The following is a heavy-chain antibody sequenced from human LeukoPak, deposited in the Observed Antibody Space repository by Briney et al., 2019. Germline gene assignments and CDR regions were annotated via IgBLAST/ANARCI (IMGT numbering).Heavy chain of an antibody. CDR3: AGYGSGWYVDY. CDR2: IGLGGSKT. D-gene: IGHD6-19*01. V-gene: IGHV3-23*01. CDR1: GFTFSNYA. J-gene: IGHJ4*02. Sequence: PGGSLRLSCAASGFTFSNYAMNWVRQAPGKGLEWVSTIGLGGSKTYYADSVKGRFTISRDNSKNTLYLQMNSLRADDSAVYYCAGYGSGWYVDYWGQGTLVTVSS.